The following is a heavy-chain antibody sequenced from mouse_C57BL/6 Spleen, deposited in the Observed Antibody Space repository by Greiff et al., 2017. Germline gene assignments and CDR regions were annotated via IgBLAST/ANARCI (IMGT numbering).Heavy chain of an antibody. CDR1: GYSITSGYY. J-gene: IGHJ1*03. CDR2: ISYDGSN. D-gene: IGHD1-1*01. CDR3: ARAYYYGSSPYWYFDV. Sequence: VQLKQSGPGLVQPSQSLSLTCSVTGYSITSGYYWNWIRQFPGNKLEWMGYISYDGSNNYNPSLKNRISITRDTSKNQFFLKLNSVTTEDTATYYCARAYYYGSSPYWYFDVWGTGTTVTVSS. V-gene: IGHV3-6*01.